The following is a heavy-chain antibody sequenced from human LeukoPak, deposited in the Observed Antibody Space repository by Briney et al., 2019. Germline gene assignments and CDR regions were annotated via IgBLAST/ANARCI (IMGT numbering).Heavy chain of an antibody. V-gene: IGHV4-4*02. CDR3: ARYNYGYDALDF. J-gene: IGHJ3*01. D-gene: IGHD5-18*01. CDR2: VYQSGYT. Sequence: SETLSLTCNVSGASIISTNWWNWVRQPPGKGLEWIGEVYQSGYTKYNPSLKSRVTISVDKSKNQFSLRLNSVTAADTAVYYCARYNYGYDALDFWGQGTMVTVSS. CDR1: GASIISTNW.